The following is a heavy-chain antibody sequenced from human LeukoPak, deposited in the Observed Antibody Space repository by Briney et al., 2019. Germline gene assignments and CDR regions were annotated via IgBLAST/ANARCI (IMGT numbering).Heavy chain of an antibody. Sequence: PSETLSLTCTVSGGSINDYYWNWLRQPPGKGLEWIGFIYYRGTTNNNPSLKSRVPTSIDTSKKQFSLNLSSVTAADTAIYYCAGVFSGRRPFELWGQGILVTVSS. CDR3: AGVFSGRRPFEL. J-gene: IGHJ4*02. V-gene: IGHV4-59*03. CDR2: IYYRGTT. CDR1: GGSINDYY. D-gene: IGHD3-10*01.